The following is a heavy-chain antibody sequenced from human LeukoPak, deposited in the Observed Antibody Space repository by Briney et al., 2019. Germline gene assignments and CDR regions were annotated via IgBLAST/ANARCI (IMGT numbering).Heavy chain of an antibody. CDR1: GYSFSNHW. V-gene: IGHV5-51*01. J-gene: IGHJ6*02. CDR2: IYPGGTDT. CDR3: TRHSASYYHGLDV. D-gene: IGHD6-19*01. Sequence: PGEPLKISCEGSGYSFSNHWIAWVRQMPGNGLEWMGIIYPGGTDTRYSPSFQGQVTISADKSISTAYLQWSSLEASDTAMYYCTRHSASYYHGLDVWGQGTTVTVS.